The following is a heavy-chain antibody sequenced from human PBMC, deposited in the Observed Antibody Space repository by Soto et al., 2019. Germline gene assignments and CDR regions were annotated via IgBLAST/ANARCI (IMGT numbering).Heavy chain of an antibody. Sequence: GASVKVSCKTSGYTFSNYGITWVRQAPGQRLEWLGWISLYSDGTNYAQKFQGRVSMTTDTSTTTAYMELRSLRSDDTAVYYCARVVPGAEAWFGPWGQGTLVTVSS. CDR3: ARVVPGAEAWFGP. CDR1: GYTFSNYG. J-gene: IGHJ5*02. D-gene: IGHD2-2*01. CDR2: ISLYSDGT. V-gene: IGHV1-18*04.